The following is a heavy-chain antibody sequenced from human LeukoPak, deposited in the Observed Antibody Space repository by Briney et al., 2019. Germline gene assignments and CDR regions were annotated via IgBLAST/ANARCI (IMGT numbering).Heavy chain of an antibody. V-gene: IGHV3-30*04. Sequence: GGSLRLSCAASGFTFSSYAMHWVRQAPGKGLEWVAVISYDGSNKYYADSVKGRFTISRDNSKNTLYLQMNSLRAEDTAVYYCARGSLRYCSSTSCPQHYYGMDVWAKGPRSPSP. CDR1: GFTFSSYA. J-gene: IGHJ6*02. D-gene: IGHD2-2*01. CDR3: ARGSLRYCSSTSCPQHYYGMDV. CDR2: ISYDGSNK.